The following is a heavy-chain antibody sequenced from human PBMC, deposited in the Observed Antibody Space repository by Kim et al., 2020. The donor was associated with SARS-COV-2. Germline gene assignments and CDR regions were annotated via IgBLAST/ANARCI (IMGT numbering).Heavy chain of an antibody. CDR2: AGNGNT. Sequence: AGNGNTKYSQRFQGRATITRDTSASAAYMELSSLRSEDTAVYYCVRGVDVWGQGTTVTVSS. J-gene: IGHJ6*02. V-gene: IGHV1-3*01. CDR3: VRGVDV.